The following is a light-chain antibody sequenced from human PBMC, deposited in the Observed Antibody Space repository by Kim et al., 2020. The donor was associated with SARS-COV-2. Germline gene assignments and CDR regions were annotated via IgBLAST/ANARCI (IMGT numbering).Light chain of an antibody. CDR3: QHYGTARWT. J-gene: IGKJ1*01. V-gene: IGKV3-20*01. CDR2: GAS. Sequence: PGARATLSCRASQSVSVTYLAWYHQKSGQATRRLINGASNRATGIPDRFSGGGSGAASTLTINGLEPDDFAVYYCQHYGTARWTFGQGTKV. CDR1: QSVSVTY.